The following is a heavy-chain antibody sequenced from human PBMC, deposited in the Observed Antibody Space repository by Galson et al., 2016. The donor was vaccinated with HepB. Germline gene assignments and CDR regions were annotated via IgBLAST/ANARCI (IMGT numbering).Heavy chain of an antibody. CDR3: AGSYSNYYYYMDV. Sequence: SLRLSCAASGFTFSDYYMSWIRQAPGKGLEWVSYISSSGIYTNYADSVKGRFTISRDNAQNSLHLQMNSLRAEDTAVYYCAGSYSNYYYYMDVWGKGTTVTVSS. D-gene: IGHD3-10*01. CDR1: GFTFSDYY. CDR2: ISSSGIYT. J-gene: IGHJ6*03. V-gene: IGHV3-11*06.